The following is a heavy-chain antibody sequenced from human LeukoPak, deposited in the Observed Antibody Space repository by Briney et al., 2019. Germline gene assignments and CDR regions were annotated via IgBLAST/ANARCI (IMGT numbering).Heavy chain of an antibody. D-gene: IGHD6-13*01. Sequence: GGSLRLSCAASGFTFSSYAMHWVRQAPGKGLEWVAVISYDGSNKYYADSVKGRFTISRDNSKNTLYLQMNSLRAEDTAVYYCAREREQQLVDAFDIWGQGTMVTVSS. J-gene: IGHJ3*02. CDR2: ISYDGSNK. CDR1: GFTFSSYA. V-gene: IGHV3-30*04. CDR3: AREREQQLVDAFDI.